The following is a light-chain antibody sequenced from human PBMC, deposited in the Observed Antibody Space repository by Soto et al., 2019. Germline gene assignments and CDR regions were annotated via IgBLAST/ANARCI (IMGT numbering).Light chain of an antibody. CDR2: DVS. CDR1: QSISRW. V-gene: IGKV1-5*01. J-gene: IGKJ1*01. CDR3: QQYNSLWT. Sequence: DIQMTQSPSSLSASAGARVTITCRASQSISRWVAWYQQKPGKAPKVLIYDVSSLESGVPSRFSGSGSGTEFTLTISSLQPDDLATYYCQQYNSLWTFGQGTKVDIK.